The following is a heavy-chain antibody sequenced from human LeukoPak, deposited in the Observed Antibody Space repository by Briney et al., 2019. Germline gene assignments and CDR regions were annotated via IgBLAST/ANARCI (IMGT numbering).Heavy chain of an antibody. D-gene: IGHD4-17*01. J-gene: IGHJ4*02. V-gene: IGHV5-51*01. CDR2: IYPGDSDT. Sequence: HGESLKISCKGSGYSFTSYWIGWVRQMPGKGLEWMGVIYPGDSDTRYSPSFQGQVTISADKSISTAYLQWSSLKASDTAIYYCARQLYGRGARGLDFDYWGQGTLVTVSS. CDR1: GYSFTSYW. CDR3: ARQLYGRGARGLDFDY.